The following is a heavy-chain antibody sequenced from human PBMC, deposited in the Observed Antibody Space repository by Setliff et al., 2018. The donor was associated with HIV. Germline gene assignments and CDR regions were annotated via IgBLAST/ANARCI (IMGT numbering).Heavy chain of an antibody. CDR2: VYYSGST. D-gene: IGHD3-22*01. Sequence: PSETLSLTCAVYGDPISTYYWSWGRKPPGKGLEWIGYVYYSGSTSYSPSLRGRVTMSVDPSKNQFSLKLNSVTAADTAIYYCARGNYDTSDYYTNFYYYYMDVWGKGTAVTVSS. V-gene: IGHV4-59*01. J-gene: IGHJ6*03. CDR3: ARGNYDTSDYYTNFYYYYMDV. CDR1: GDPISTYY.